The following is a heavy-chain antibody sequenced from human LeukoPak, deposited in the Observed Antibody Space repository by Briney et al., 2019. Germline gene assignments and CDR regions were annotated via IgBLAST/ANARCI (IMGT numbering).Heavy chain of an antibody. V-gene: IGHV3-30*04. CDR2: ISNNGRNK. Sequence: GGSLRLSCAASGFTFSTYAIHWVRQAPGKGLEWVAFISNNGRNKDYADSVKGRFTISRDNSKNTLYLQVNSLIPDDTAVYYCTRDLTGHYSIDYWGQGTLVTVSS. CDR3: TRDLTGHYSIDY. J-gene: IGHJ4*02. D-gene: IGHD3-22*01. CDR1: GFTFSTYA.